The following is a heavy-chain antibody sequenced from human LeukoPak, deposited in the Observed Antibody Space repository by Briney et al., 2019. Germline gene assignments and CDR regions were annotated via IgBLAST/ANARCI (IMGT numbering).Heavy chain of an antibody. V-gene: IGHV4-30-4*08. Sequence: SQTLSPTCTVSGGSISSGDYYWSWIRQPPGKGLEWIGYIYYSGSTYYNPSLKSRVTISVDTSKNQFSLKLSSVTAADTAVYYCARKISIEAAAAGTAEYFQHWGQGTLVTVSS. CDR1: GGSISSGDYY. CDR2: IYYSGST. CDR3: ARKISIEAAAAGTAEYFQH. D-gene: IGHD6-13*01. J-gene: IGHJ1*01.